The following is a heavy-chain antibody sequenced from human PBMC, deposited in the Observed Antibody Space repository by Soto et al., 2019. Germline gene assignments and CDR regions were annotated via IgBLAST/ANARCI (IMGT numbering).Heavy chain of an antibody. CDR3: ARDTGTVTMFGWSH. CDR1: GFTFSDYS. Sequence: EVQLVESGGGLVQPGGSLRLSCAASGFTFSDYSMNWVRQAPGKGLEWVSYISSSSSMIYYADSVKGRFTISRDNAKNSLYLQMNSLRDEDTAVYYCARDTGTVTMFGWSHWGQGTLVTVSS. J-gene: IGHJ4*02. CDR2: ISSSSSMI. V-gene: IGHV3-48*02. D-gene: IGHD3-10*02.